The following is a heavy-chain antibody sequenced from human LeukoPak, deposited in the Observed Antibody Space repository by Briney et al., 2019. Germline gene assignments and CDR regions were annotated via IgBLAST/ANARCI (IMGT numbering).Heavy chain of an antibody. V-gene: IGHV4-4*02. CDR2: IYHSGST. CDR1: GGSISSSNW. CDR3: ARVRSSWYYDAFDI. J-gene: IGHJ3*02. D-gene: IGHD6-13*01. Sequence: SETLSLTCAVSGGSISSSNWWSWVRQPPGKGLEWIGEIYHSGSTNYNPSFKSRVTISVDKSKNQFSLKLSSVTAADTAVYYCARVRSSWYYDAFDIWGQGTMVTVSS.